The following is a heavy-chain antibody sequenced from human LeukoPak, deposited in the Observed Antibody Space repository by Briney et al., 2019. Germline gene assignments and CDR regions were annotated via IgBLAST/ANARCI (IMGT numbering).Heavy chain of an antibody. Sequence: GGSLRLSRAASGFTFSSYWMSWVRQAPGKGLEWVANIKQDGSEKYYVDSVKGRFTISRDNAKNSLYLQMNSLRAEDTAVYFCAKGSKAVLFTRDHYMNVWGKGTTVTISS. CDR3: AKGSKAVLFTRDHYMNV. CDR2: IKQDGSEK. V-gene: IGHV3-7*01. D-gene: IGHD6-19*01. J-gene: IGHJ6*03. CDR1: GFTFSSYW.